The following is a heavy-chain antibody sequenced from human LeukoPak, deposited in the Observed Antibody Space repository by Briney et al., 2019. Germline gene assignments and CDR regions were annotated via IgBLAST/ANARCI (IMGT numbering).Heavy chain of an antibody. J-gene: IGHJ4*02. D-gene: IGHD3-22*01. V-gene: IGHV1-3*03. CDR2: INAGNGNT. CDR3: ARGYYDSSGYFFNY. CDR1: GYTFTSYA. Sequence: GASVKVSCKASGYTFTSYAMHWVRQAPGQRLEWMGWINAGNGNTKYSQEFQGRVTITRDTSASTAYMELSSLRSEDMAVYYCARGYYDSSGYFFNYWGQGTLVTVPS.